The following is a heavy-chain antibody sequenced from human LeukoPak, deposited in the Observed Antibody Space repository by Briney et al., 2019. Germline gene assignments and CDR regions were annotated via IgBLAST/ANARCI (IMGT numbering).Heavy chain of an antibody. J-gene: IGHJ4*02. V-gene: IGHV1-18*01. CDR3: ARAFRYYDFWSGEPYYFDY. Sequence: ASVKVSCKASGYTFTSYGISWVRQAPGQGLEWMGWISAYNGNTNYAQKLQGRVTMTTDTSTSTAYMELRSLRSDDTAVYYCARAFRYYDFWSGEPYYFDYWGQGTLVTVSS. D-gene: IGHD3-3*01. CDR2: ISAYNGNT. CDR1: GYTFTSYG.